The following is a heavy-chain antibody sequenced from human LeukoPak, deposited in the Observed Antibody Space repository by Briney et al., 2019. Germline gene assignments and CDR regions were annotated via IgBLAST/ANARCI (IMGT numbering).Heavy chain of an antibody. Sequence: TGGSLRLSCVVSGFTFSSYEMNWVRQAPGKGLEWVSYISSSGSIMYHAESVKGRFTISRDNAKNSLYLQMNSLRPEDTAIYYCARERDPPAIDIWGQGTMVTVSS. CDR1: GFTFSSYE. CDR2: ISSSGSIM. J-gene: IGHJ3*02. V-gene: IGHV3-48*03. CDR3: ARERDPPAIDI.